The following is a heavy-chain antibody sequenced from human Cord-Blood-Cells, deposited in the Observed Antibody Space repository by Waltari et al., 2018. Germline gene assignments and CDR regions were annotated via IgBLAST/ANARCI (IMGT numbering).Heavy chain of an antibody. V-gene: IGHV1-69*06. CDR1: GGTFRSYA. J-gene: IGHJ5*02. CDR3: ATGGDCSSTSCFADNWFDP. CDR2: LIPSFGTA. Sequence: QVPLVQSGAEVKQPGSSVKVRCQASGGTFRSYAISRVRKAPGPGIAWMGGLIPSFGTANYAPKFQGRVTITADKSTSTAYMELSSLRSEDTAVYYCATGGDCSSTSCFADNWFDPWGQGTLVTVSS. D-gene: IGHD2-2*01.